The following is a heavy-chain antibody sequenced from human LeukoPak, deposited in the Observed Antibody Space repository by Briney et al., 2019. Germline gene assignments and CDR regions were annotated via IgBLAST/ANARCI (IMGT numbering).Heavy chain of an antibody. CDR1: GFTFSSYG. V-gene: IGHV3-30*18. CDR3: AKLYCSSTSCYGNDYGDYGPFDY. D-gene: IGHD2-2*01. Sequence: PGGSLRLSCAASGFTFSSYGMHWVRQAPGKGLEWVAVISYDGSNKYYADSVKGRFTISRDNSKNTLYLQMNSLRAEDTAVYYCAKLYCSSTSCYGNDYGDYGPFDYWGQGTLVTVSS. J-gene: IGHJ4*02. CDR2: ISYDGSNK.